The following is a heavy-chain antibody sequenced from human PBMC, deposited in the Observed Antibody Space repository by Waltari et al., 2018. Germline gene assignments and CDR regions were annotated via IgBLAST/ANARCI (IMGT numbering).Heavy chain of an antibody. Sequence: QVQLVHSGAEVKKPGSSVKVSCKASGGTFSSYTISWVRPAPGQGLEWMGRIIPILGIAKYAQKFQGRGTITAEKSTSTAYMELSSLRSEDTAVYYCARDDSSASNYYYGMDVWGQGTTVTVSS. CDR3: ARDDSSASNYYYGMDV. CDR1: GGTFSSYT. J-gene: IGHJ6*02. D-gene: IGHD6-6*01. CDR2: IIPILGIA. V-gene: IGHV1-69*04.